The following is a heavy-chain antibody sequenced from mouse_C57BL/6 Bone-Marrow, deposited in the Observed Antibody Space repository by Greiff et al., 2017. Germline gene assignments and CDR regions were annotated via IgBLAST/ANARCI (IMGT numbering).Heavy chain of an antibody. V-gene: IGHV1-81*01. D-gene: IGHD2-1*01. CDR3: ARSYYGNYPMDY. CDR2: IYPRSGNT. J-gene: IGHJ4*01. CDR1: GYTFTSYG. Sequence: QVQLKQSGAELARPGASVKLSCKASGYTFTSYGISWVKQRTGQGLEWIGEIYPRSGNTYYNEKFKGKATLTADKSSSTAYMELRSLTSEDSAVYFCARSYYGNYPMDYWGQGTSVTVSS.